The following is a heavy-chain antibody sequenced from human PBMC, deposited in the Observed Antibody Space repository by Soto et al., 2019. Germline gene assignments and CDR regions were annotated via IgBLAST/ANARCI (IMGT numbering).Heavy chain of an antibody. D-gene: IGHD2-15*01. Sequence: PGGSLRLSCAASGFTFSSYSMNWVRQAPGKGLEWVSYISSSSSTIYYADSVKGRFTISRDNAKNSLYLQMNSLRAEDTAVYYCARDAGPYIVVVVAATPHAFDIWGQGTMVTVSS. CDR2: ISSSSSTI. CDR3: ARDAGPYIVVVVAATPHAFDI. J-gene: IGHJ3*02. V-gene: IGHV3-48*01. CDR1: GFTFSSYS.